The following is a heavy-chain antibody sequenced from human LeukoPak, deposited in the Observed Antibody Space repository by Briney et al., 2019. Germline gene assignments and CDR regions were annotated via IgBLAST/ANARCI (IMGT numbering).Heavy chain of an antibody. D-gene: IGHD1-26*01. CDR1: GFTLSTNA. CDR2: ISGSGAST. CDR3: AKDVGKWESLHFFDY. Sequence: GGSLRLSCLTSGFTLSTNAMSWVRQAPGKGLEWISGISGSGASTYYADSVKGRFTISRDDSRNTLYLQMNSLRGDDSAVYYCAKDVGKWESLHFFDYWGQGTLVTVSS. J-gene: IGHJ4*02. V-gene: IGHV3-23*01.